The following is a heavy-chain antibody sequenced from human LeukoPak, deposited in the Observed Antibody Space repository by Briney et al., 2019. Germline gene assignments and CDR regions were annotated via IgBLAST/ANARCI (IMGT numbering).Heavy chain of an antibody. CDR1: GYSFTNSW. CDR2: INPGDSDT. Sequence: GESLKISCKGSGYSFTNSWIVWVRQMPGKGLEWMGFINPGDSDTRYSPSFQGQVTISADKSISTAYLQWSSLKASDTAMYYCARIKTERLYFDYWGQGTLVTVSS. J-gene: IGHJ4*02. V-gene: IGHV5-51*01. D-gene: IGHD5-24*01. CDR3: ARIKTERLYFDY.